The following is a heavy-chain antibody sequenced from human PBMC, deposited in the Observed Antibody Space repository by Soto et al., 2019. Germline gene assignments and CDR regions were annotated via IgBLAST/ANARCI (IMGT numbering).Heavy chain of an antibody. J-gene: IGHJ4*02. Sequence: GESLKISCKGSGYSFLSYWITSVRQMPGKGLEWMGTIDPRDSYTKYSPSFQGHVTISVDKSISTSSLQWISLKASYSAMYYCAGHLSSRQQLVVLAYWGQGIMVTLSS. D-gene: IGHD2-15*01. CDR2: IDPRDSYT. V-gene: IGHV5-10-1*01. CDR1: GYSFLSYW. CDR3: AGHLSSRQQLVVLAY.